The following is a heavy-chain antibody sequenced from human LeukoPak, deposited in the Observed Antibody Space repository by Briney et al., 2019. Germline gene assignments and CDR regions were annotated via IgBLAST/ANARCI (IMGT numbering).Heavy chain of an antibody. CDR1: GFSFDDYA. Sequence: GGSLRLSCVGSGFSFDDYAMHWVRQAPGKGLEWVSLITADGRNTYYANFVKGRFTISRDNRKNSLYLQMNSLTVDDTAKYYCAKGGGGGNGWYLFHWGQGALVTVSS. J-gene: IGHJ4*02. D-gene: IGHD6-19*01. CDR3: AKGGGGGNGWYLFH. CDR2: ITADGRNT. V-gene: IGHV3-43*02.